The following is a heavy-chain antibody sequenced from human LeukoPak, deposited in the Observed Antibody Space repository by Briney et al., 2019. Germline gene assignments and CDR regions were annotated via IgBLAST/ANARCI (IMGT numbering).Heavy chain of an antibody. Sequence: ASVKVSCKASGYTFTSYDFDWVRQATGQRPEWMGWMSPNSGDTGYAQKFQDRVTMTRNTSISTAYMELSSLRSDDTAVYYCARGPPNWGYDYWGPGTLVTVSS. CDR3: ARGPPNWGYDY. V-gene: IGHV1-8*01. D-gene: IGHD7-27*01. CDR2: MSPNSGDT. J-gene: IGHJ4*02. CDR1: GYTFTSYD.